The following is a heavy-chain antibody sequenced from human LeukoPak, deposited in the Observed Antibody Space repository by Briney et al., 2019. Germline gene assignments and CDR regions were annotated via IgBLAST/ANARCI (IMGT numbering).Heavy chain of an antibody. V-gene: IGHV1-8*02. CDR2: MNPNSGNT. Sequence: ASVKVSCKASGYTFTSYDINWVRQATGQGLEWTGWMNPNSGNTGYAQKFQGRVTMTRNTSISTAYMELSSLRSEDTAVYYCARARRGAAPYYYYYYMDVWGKGTMVTISS. D-gene: IGHD1-14*01. J-gene: IGHJ6*03. CDR1: GYTFTSYD. CDR3: ARARRGAAPYYYYYYMDV.